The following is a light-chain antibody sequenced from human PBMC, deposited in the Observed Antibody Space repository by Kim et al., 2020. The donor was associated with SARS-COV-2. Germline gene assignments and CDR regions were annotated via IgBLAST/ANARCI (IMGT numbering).Light chain of an antibody. CDR1: QDISIF. CDR3: QQSYTYPRT. J-gene: IGKJ1*01. CDR2: AAS. Sequence: DIEMTQSPSSLSASAGDRVSITCRASQDISIFLNWYQQKAGKAPKFLIHAASSLQSGVPSMFSGSGSGTDFTLTITSLQPEDFATYCCQQSYTYPRTFGQGTKVDIK. V-gene: IGKV1-39*01.